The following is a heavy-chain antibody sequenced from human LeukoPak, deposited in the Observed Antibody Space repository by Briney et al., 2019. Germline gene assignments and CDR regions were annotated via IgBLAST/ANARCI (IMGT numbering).Heavy chain of an antibody. Sequence: GASVNLSCNSSLYTYNGCYLLGVPQAPGQGLEWMGWINPNSGGTNYAQKFQGRVTMTRDTSISTAYMELNRLRSDDTTVYCCASDEQGVVVIKCSYYYYYYRDVWGKGTTVTVSS. D-gene: IGHD3-22*01. J-gene: IGHJ6*03. CDR2: INPNSGGT. V-gene: IGHV1-2*02. CDR3: ASDEQGVVVIKCSYYYYYYRDV. CDR1: LYTYNGCY.